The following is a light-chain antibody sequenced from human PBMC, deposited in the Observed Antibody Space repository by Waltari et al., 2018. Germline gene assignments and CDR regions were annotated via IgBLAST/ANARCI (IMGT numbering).Light chain of an antibody. CDR1: SSNIGRNY. Sequence: QPVLTLPPSASGTPGQAVSISCSGSSSNIGRNYVYWYQQLPGTAPKFLSYNNEQRPSEVPLLFFGSKSDTSASLVSSGLRSEDEGHYNCAAWDNSLSAWVFCRGTKLT. J-gene: IGLJ3*02. CDR3: AAWDNSLSAWV. CDR2: NNE. V-gene: IGLV1-47*01.